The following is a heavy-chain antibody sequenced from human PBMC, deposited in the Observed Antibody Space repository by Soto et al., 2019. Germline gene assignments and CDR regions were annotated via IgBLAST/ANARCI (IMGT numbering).Heavy chain of an antibody. D-gene: IGHD2-2*01. CDR2: IRLYNGNT. V-gene: IGHV1-18*04. CDR3: AIYHLELFRFDY. Sequence: QIQLVQSGPEVKKPGASMKVSCKAYDFSFTSHGISWVRQAPGQGLEWMGWIRLYNGNTNYAQQFQGRVTMTTDTSTSTASMELRSLRSDDTAMYFCAIYHLELFRFDYLGQGNLVTGSS. CDR1: DFSFTSHG. J-gene: IGHJ4*02.